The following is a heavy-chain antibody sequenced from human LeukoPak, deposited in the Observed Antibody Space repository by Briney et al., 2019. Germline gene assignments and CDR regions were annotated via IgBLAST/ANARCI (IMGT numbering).Heavy chain of an antibody. V-gene: IGHV3-30*18. D-gene: IGHD1-26*01. CDR1: GFTFSSYG. Sequence: GGSLRLSCAASGFTFSSYGMHWVRKAPGKGLEWVAVISYDGSNKYYADSVKGRFTISRDNSKNTLYLQMNSLRAEDTAVYYCAKDRYSGSYSYYFDYWGQGTLVTVSS. CDR2: ISYDGSNK. J-gene: IGHJ4*02. CDR3: AKDRYSGSYSYYFDY.